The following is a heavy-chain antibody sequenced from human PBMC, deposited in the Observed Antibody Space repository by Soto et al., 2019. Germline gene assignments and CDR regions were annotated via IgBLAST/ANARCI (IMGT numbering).Heavy chain of an antibody. J-gene: IGHJ4*02. D-gene: IGHD4-17*01. CDR3: ARDSSIYGDYWN. Sequence: ASVKVSCKASGYTFTSYDINWVRQATGQGLEWMGWMNPNSGNTGYARKFQGRVTMTRNTSISTAYMELSSLRSEDTAVYYCARDSSIYGDYWNWGQGTLVTVSS. V-gene: IGHV1-8*01. CDR2: MNPNSGNT. CDR1: GYTFTSYD.